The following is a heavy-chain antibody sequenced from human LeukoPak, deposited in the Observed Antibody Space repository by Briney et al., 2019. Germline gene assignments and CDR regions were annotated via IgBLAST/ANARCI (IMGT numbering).Heavy chain of an antibody. CDR3: ARAGAQGPLLLWFGL. CDR2: IYHSGST. V-gene: IGHV4-38-2*02. CDR1: GYSISSGYY. D-gene: IGHD3-10*01. Sequence: PSETLSPTCTVSGYSISSGYYWGWIRQPPGKGLEWIGSIYHSGSTYYNPSLKSRVTISVDTSKNQFSLKLSSVTAADTAVYYCARAGAQGPLLLWFGLWGQGTLVTVSS. J-gene: IGHJ5*02.